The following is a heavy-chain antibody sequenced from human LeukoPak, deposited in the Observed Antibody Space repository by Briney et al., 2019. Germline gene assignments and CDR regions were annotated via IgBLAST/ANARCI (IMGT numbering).Heavy chain of an antibody. V-gene: IGHV1-8*01. D-gene: IGHD2-8*02. CDR3: ARAGGTGPGNRHFQH. CDR2: MNPNSGNT. J-gene: IGHJ1*01. CDR1: GYTFTSYD. Sequence: ASVKVSCKASGYTFTSYDINWVRQATGQGLEWMGWMNPNSGNTGYSQKFQGRVTMTRYTSITTAYMELSSLRSGDTAVYYCARAGGTGPGNRHFQHWGQGTLVTVSS.